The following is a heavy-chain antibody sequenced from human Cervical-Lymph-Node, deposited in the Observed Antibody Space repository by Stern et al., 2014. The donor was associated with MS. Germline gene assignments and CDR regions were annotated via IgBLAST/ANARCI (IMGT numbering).Heavy chain of an antibody. V-gene: IGHV3-23*04. Sequence: EMQLVESGGGLVQPGGSLRLSCAASGFTFSTYTMAWVRQAPGKGLEWVSTITAGGGGSFHADSVKGRFTLSRDNTKNTLYLQMSSLRVDDTAAYYCVAGSSGDHWGQGTLVTVSS. D-gene: IGHD3-10*01. J-gene: IGHJ4*02. CDR1: GFTFSTYT. CDR2: ITAGGGGS. CDR3: VAGSSGDH.